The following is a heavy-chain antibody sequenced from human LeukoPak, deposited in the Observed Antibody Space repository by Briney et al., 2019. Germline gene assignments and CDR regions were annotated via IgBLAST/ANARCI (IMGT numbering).Heavy chain of an antibody. Sequence: KPSETLSLTCTVSGGSISSGGYSWSWIRQPPGKGLEWIGYIYHSGSTYYNPSLKSRVTISVDRSKNQFSLKLSSVTAADTAVYYCARAHLVINQVDYWGQGTLVSVSS. V-gene: IGHV4-30-2*01. D-gene: IGHD3-22*01. CDR1: GGSISSGGYS. J-gene: IGHJ4*02. CDR3: ARAHLVINQVDY. CDR2: IYHSGST.